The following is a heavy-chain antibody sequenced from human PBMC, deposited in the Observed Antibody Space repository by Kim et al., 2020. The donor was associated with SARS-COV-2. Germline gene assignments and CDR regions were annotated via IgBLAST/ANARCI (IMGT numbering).Heavy chain of an antibody. Sequence: KSRVTISVDTSKNQFSLKLSSVTAADTAVYYCARHGPYYYGSGSRYYFDYWGQGTLVTVSS. J-gene: IGHJ4*02. D-gene: IGHD3-10*01. V-gene: IGHV4-59*08. CDR3: ARHGPYYYGSGSRYYFDY.